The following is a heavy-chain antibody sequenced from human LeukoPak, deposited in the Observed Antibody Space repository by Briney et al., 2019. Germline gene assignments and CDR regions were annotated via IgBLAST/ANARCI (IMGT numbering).Heavy chain of an antibody. V-gene: IGHV3-30*02. Sequence: GGSLRLSCAASGFTFSSYGMHWVRQAPGKGLEWVAFIRYDGSNKYYADSVKGRFTISRDNAKNTLYLQMNSLRAEDTAVYYCAREEYSSSSGDYWGQGTLVTVSS. J-gene: IGHJ4*02. CDR2: IRYDGSNK. CDR1: GFTFSSYG. CDR3: AREEYSSSSGDY. D-gene: IGHD6-6*01.